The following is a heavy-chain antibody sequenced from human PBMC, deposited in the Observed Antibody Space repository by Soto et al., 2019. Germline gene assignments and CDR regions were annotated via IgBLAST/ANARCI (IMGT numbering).Heavy chain of an antibody. CDR1: GGSMSGSYW. CDR2: IWHSGNS. J-gene: IGHJ5*02. CDR3: ARARKANYYHSGIYFGTEWFDP. D-gene: IGHD3-10*01. Sequence: PSETLSLTCAVSGGSMSGSYWWTWVRQPPGKGLEWIGEIWHSGNSNYNPSLKSRVTISVDKSKSQFSLTLTSVTAADTAVYFCARARKANYYHSGIYFGTEWFDPRGTGALVTVSS. V-gene: IGHV4-4*02.